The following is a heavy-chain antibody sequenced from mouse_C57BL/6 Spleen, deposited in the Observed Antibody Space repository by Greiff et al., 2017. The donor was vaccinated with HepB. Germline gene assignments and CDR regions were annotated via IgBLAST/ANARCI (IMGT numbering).Heavy chain of an antibody. D-gene: IGHD2-4*01. V-gene: IGHV1-76*01. J-gene: IGHJ4*01. CDR2: IYPGSGNT. CDR1: GYTFTDYY. Sequence: VQLQQSGAELVRPGASVKLSCKASGYTFTDYYINWVKQRPGQGLEWIARIYPGSGNTYYHEKFKGKATLTAEKSSSTAYMQLSSLTYEDSACYFCARYDYDGGDYWGQGTSVTVSS. CDR3: ARYDYDGGDY.